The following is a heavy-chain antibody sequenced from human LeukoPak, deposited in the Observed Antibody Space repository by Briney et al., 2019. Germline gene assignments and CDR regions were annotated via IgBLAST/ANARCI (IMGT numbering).Heavy chain of an antibody. V-gene: IGHV1-69*05. D-gene: IGHD3-16*01. CDR1: GGTFSSYA. CDR3: ARDSSGEATNWFDP. J-gene: IGHJ5*02. Sequence: SVKVSCKASGGTFSSYAISWVRQAPGQGLEWMGGIIPIFGTANYAQKFQGRVTITTDESTSTVYMELSSLRSEDTAVYYCARDSSGEATNWFDPWGQGTLVTVSS. CDR2: IIPIFGTA.